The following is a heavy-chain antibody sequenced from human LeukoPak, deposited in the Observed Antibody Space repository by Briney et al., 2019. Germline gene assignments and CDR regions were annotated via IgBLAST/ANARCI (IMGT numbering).Heavy chain of an antibody. D-gene: IGHD2-15*01. CDR3: AKDLTIGYCSGGSCSHQFDP. Sequence: GGSLRLSCAASGFTFSSYGMHWVRQAPGKGLEWVAVISYDGSNKYYADSVKGRFTISRDNSKNTLYLQMNSLRAEDTAVYYCAKDLTIGYCSGGSCSHQFDPWGQGTLVTVSS. CDR1: GFTFSSYG. J-gene: IGHJ5*02. V-gene: IGHV3-30*18. CDR2: ISYDGSNK.